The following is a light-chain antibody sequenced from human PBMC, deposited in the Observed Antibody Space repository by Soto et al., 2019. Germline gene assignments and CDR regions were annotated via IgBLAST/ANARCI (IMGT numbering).Light chain of an antibody. Sequence: EVVMTHSPATLSVSPCDTATLSCRASQSISSSLAWYHQKPGQAPRLLIYSASSRATGIPDRFSGSGSGTDFTLTISRLEPEDSAVYYCQRYGGFGQGTKVDIK. CDR3: QRYGG. CDR1: QSISSS. V-gene: IGKV3-20*01. J-gene: IGKJ1*01. CDR2: SAS.